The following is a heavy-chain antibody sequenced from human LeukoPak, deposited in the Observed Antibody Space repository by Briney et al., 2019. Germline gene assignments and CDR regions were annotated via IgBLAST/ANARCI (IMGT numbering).Heavy chain of an antibody. CDR2: ISWNSGSI. V-gene: IGHV3-9*01. CDR1: GFTFDDYA. J-gene: IGHJ4*02. D-gene: IGHD5-12*01. Sequence: GGSLRLSCAASGFTFDDYAMHWVRRAPGKGLEWVSGISWNSGSIGYADSVKGRFTISRDNAKNSLYLQMNSLRAEDTAVYYCARRNSGYDSWGQGTLVTVSS. CDR3: ARRNSGYDS.